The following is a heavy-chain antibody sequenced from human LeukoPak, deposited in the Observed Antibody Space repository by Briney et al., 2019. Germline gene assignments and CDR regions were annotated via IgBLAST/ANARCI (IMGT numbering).Heavy chain of an antibody. CDR2: IYTSGST. D-gene: IGHD2-21*01. Sequence: PSETLSLTCTVSGGSISSGSYYWSWIRQPAGKGLEWIGRIYTSGSTNYNPSLKSRVTISVDTSKNQFSLKLSSVTAADTAVYYCARLRLYSDYWGQGTLVTVSS. CDR1: GGSISSGSYY. V-gene: IGHV4-61*02. J-gene: IGHJ4*02. CDR3: ARLRLYSDY.